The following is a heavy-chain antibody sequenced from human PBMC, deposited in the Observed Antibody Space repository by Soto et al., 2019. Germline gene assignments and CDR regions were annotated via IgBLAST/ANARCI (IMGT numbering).Heavy chain of an antibody. Sequence: PGGSPRLSCAASGFTFSSYNMNWVRQAPGMGLEWVSYISSSGNTIYYADSVKGRFTISRDNAKNSLSLQMNSLRAEDTAVYYCARDRGMSGWYMGGFDIWGQGTMVTVSS. CDR2: ISSSGNTI. CDR3: ARDRGMSGWYMGGFDI. V-gene: IGHV3-48*01. J-gene: IGHJ3*02. D-gene: IGHD6-19*01. CDR1: GFTFSSYN.